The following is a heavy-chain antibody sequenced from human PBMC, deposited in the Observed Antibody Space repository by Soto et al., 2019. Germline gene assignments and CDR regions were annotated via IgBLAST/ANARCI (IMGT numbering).Heavy chain of an antibody. V-gene: IGHV3-30*18. J-gene: IGHJ3*02. D-gene: IGHD2-15*01. CDR3: AKDMRGYCSGGSCYSSAFDI. CDR1: GFTFSSYG. CDR2: ISYDGSNK. Sequence: GGSLRLSCAASGFTFSSYGMHWVRQAPGKGLEWVAVISYDGSNKYYADSVKGRFTISRDNSKNTLYLQMNSLRAEDTAVYYCAKDMRGYCSGGSCYSSAFDIWGQGTMVTVSS.